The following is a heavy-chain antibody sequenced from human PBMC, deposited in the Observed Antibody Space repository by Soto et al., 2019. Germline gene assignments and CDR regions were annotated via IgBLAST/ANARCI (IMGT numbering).Heavy chain of an antibody. Sequence: QVQLVESGGGAVQPGGSLRLSCAASGFTFSGYAMHWVRQAPGKGLEWVSIISADGRNKNYADSVKGQFTISRDNSKNSLYLQMNSLKTEDTAVYYCARGRGATIAYYSDYWGQGTLVTVSS. J-gene: IGHJ4*02. D-gene: IGHD5-12*01. CDR3: ARGRGATIAYYSDY. V-gene: IGHV3-30*04. CDR2: ISADGRNK. CDR1: GFTFSGYA.